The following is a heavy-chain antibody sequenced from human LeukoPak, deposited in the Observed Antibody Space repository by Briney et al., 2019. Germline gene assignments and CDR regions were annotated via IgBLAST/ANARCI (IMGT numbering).Heavy chain of an antibody. CDR3: ARAVGFDNGMDV. J-gene: IGHJ6*02. Sequence: SQTLSLTCAISGDSVSSNRAAWHWLRQSPSRGLEWLGRTYYRSKWYTEYTLSVKSRISIKPDTSKNQFSLQLNSVTPEDTAVYYCARAVGFDNGMDVWGQGTTVTVSS. CDR2: TYYRSKWYT. CDR1: GDSVSSNRAA. V-gene: IGHV6-1*01. D-gene: IGHD2-15*01.